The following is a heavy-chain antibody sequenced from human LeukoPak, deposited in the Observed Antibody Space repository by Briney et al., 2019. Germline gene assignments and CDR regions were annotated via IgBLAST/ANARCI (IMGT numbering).Heavy chain of an antibody. CDR3: ARACFYSSSCFDY. CDR1: GGSVSSGSYY. V-gene: IGHV4-61*01. Sequence: PSETLSLTCTVSGGSVSSGSYYWSWIRQPPGKGLEWIGYIYYSGSTNYNPSLKSRVTISVDTSKNQFSLKLSSVTAADTAVYYCARACFYSSSCFDYWGQGTLVTVSS. D-gene: IGHD6-13*01. CDR2: IYYSGST. J-gene: IGHJ4*02.